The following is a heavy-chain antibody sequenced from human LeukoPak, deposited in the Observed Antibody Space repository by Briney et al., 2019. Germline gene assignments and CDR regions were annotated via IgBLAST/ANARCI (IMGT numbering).Heavy chain of an antibody. CDR1: GGSLSSGDYY. V-gene: IGHV4-30-4*08. Sequence: SETLSLTCTVSGGSLSSGDYYWRWIRQPPGKGLEWIGYIYYSGSTYYNPSLKSRVTISVDTSKNQFSLKLSSVTAADTAVYYCARDATVTTNWFDPWGQGTLVTVSS. CDR2: IYYSGST. D-gene: IGHD4-11*01. J-gene: IGHJ5*02. CDR3: ARDATVTTNWFDP.